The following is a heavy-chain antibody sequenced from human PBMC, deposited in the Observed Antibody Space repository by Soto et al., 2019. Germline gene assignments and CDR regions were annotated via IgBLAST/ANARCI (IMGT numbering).Heavy chain of an antibody. CDR1: GFTFSSYA. D-gene: IGHD6-13*01. CDR3: AKRISSSRLGLYGMDV. J-gene: IGHJ6*02. Sequence: EVQLLESGGGLVQPGGSLRLSCAASGFTFSSYAMSWVRQAPGKGLEWVSAISGSGGSTYYAYSVKGRFTISRDNSKNTLYLQMNSLRAEDTALYYCAKRISSSRLGLYGMDVWGQGTTVTVSS. V-gene: IGHV3-23*01. CDR2: ISGSGGST.